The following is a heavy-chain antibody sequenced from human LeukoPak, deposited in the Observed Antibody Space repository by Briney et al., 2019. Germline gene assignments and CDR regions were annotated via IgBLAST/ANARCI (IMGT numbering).Heavy chain of an antibody. Sequence: ASVKVSCKASGYTFTSYGISWVRQAPGQGLEWMGWISAYNGNTNYAQKLQGRVTMTTDTSTSTAYMELRSLRSDDTAVYHCASRGGGSSSSDFDYWGQGTLVTVSS. CDR1: GYTFTSYG. J-gene: IGHJ4*02. CDR2: ISAYNGNT. D-gene: IGHD6-6*01. CDR3: ASRGGGSSSSDFDY. V-gene: IGHV1-18*01.